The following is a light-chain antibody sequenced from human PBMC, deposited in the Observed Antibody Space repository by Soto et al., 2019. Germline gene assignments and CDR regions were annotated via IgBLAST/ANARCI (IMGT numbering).Light chain of an antibody. Sequence: QSALTHPPSASGSPGQSVTISCTGTSRDVGGYNYVSGYQQNPGKAPKLMIYEVTKRHSGVPDRFSGSKSDNTASLPVSGLQAEDEADYYCSSYAGSNNFVVFGGGTKLTVL. CDR3: SSYAGSNNFVV. V-gene: IGLV2-8*01. CDR2: EVT. J-gene: IGLJ2*01. CDR1: SRDVGGYNY.